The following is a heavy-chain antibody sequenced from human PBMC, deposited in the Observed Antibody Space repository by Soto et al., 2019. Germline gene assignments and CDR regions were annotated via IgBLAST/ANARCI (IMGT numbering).Heavy chain of an antibody. D-gene: IGHD3-22*01. Sequence: PGGSLRLSCAASGFTFSSYGMHWVRQAPGKGLEWVAVISYEGSNKYYADSVKGRFTISRDNSKNTLYLQMNSLRAEDTAVYYCVKDYVYYDSIPGWFDPWGQGT. J-gene: IGHJ5*02. CDR1: GFTFSSYG. V-gene: IGHV3-30*18. CDR3: VKDYVYYDSIPGWFDP. CDR2: ISYEGSNK.